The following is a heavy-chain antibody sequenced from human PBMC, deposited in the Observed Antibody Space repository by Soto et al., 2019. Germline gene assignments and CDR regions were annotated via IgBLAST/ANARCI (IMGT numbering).Heavy chain of an antibody. CDR2: IYYSGST. CDR1: GGSISSYY. CDR3: ARRRTTYCSGGSCYFWFDP. D-gene: IGHD2-15*01. V-gene: IGHV4-59*01. Sequence: PAETLSLTCTGSGGSISSYYWSWIRQPPGKGLEWIGYIYYSGSTNYNPSLKSRVTISVDTAKNQFSLKLSSVTAADTAVYYCARRRTTYCSGGSCYFWFDPWGQGNLVTVSS. J-gene: IGHJ5*02.